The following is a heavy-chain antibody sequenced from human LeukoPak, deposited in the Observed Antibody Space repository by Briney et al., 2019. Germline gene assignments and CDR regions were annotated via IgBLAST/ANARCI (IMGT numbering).Heavy chain of an antibody. D-gene: IGHD3-16*01. J-gene: IGHJ6*02. CDR3: STNSDGGGFSYYYGMDV. CDR2: IKSKTDGGTT. V-gene: IGHV3-15*01. CDR1: GSTFSNAW. Sequence: GGSLRLSCAASGSTFSNAWMSWVRQAPGKGLEWVGHIKSKTDGGTTDYAAPVKSRFTISRDDSKNTLYLQMNSLKTEDTAVYYCSTNSDGGGFSYYYGMDVWGQGTTVTVSS.